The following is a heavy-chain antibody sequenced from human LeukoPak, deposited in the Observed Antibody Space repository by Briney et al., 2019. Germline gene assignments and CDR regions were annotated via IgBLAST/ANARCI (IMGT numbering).Heavy chain of an antibody. D-gene: IGHD1-26*01. V-gene: IGHV1-18*01. Sequence: ASVKVSRKASGYTFTSYGISWVRQAPGQGLECMGWISAYNGNTNYAQKLQGRVTMTTDTSTSTAYMELRSLRSDDTAVYYCARVGSGSYYVLYWFDPWGQGTLVTVAS. CDR3: ARVGSGSYYVLYWFDP. CDR1: GYTFTSYG. J-gene: IGHJ5*02. CDR2: ISAYNGNT.